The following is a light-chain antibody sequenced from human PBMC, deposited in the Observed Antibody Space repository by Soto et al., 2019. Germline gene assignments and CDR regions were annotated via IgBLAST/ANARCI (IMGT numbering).Light chain of an antibody. V-gene: IGLV1-44*01. CDR3: AAWDDSLNSVI. CDR1: RSNIGTSP. Sequence: QSVLTQPPSASGTPGQSVSISCSGSRSNIGTSPVNWYQQLPGTAPKLLFYTNTQRPSGVPDRFSASKSGTSASLAISGLQSEDEADYYCAAWDDSLNSVIFGGGTKVTVL. J-gene: IGLJ2*01. CDR2: TNT.